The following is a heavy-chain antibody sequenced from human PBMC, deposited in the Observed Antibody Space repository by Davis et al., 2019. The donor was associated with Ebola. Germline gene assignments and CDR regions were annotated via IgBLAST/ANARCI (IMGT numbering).Heavy chain of an antibody. CDR1: GGSFSGYY. CDR2: INHSGST. J-gene: IGHJ5*02. V-gene: IGHV4-34*01. D-gene: IGHD3-10*01. Sequence: SETLSLTCAVCGGSFSGYYWSWIRQPPGKGLEWIGEINHSGSTNYNPSLKSRVTISVDTSKNQFSLKLSSVTAADTAVYYCARGPRYYGLDPWGQGTLVTVSS. CDR3: ARGPRYYGLDP.